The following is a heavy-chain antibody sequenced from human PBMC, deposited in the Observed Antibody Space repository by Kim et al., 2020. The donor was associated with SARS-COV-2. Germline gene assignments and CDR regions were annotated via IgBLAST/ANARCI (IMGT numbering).Heavy chain of an antibody. Sequence: SETLSLTCTVSGGSISSGGYYWSWIRQHPGKGLEWIGYIYYSGSTYYNPSLKSRVTISVDTSKNQFSLKLSSVTAADTAVYYCASLEMATIYSDYWGQGTLVTVSS. CDR1: GGSISSGGYY. CDR2: IYYSGST. J-gene: IGHJ4*02. V-gene: IGHV4-31*03. CDR3: ASLEMATIYSDY. D-gene: IGHD5-12*01.